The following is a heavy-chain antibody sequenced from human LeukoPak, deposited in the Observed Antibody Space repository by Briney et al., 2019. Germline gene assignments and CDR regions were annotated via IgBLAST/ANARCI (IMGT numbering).Heavy chain of an antibody. J-gene: IGHJ4*02. D-gene: IGHD2-21*01. V-gene: IGHV3-11*01. Sequence: GGSLRLSCLASGFTFTDYYMSWIRQAPGKGLEWIPYMSSRGYPIYYADSVKGRFTISRDNAKNTLYLQMHSLRADDTAVYFCARVGIALAGPFDYWGQGTLVAVSS. CDR1: GFTFTDYY. CDR3: ARVGIALAGPFDY. CDR2: MSSRGYPI.